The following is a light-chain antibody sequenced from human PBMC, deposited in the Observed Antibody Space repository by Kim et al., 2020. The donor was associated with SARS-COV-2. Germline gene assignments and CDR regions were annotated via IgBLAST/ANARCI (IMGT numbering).Light chain of an antibody. J-gene: IGLJ1*01. CDR3: NSRDSSDNHQV. Sequence: LGQTVRITYQGDSLRNYYASWYQQRPGQAPILVIYGKYNRPSGIPDRFSGSSSVNTASLTITGAQAEDEADYYCNSRDSSDNHQVFGTGTKVTVL. CDR2: GKY. CDR1: SLRNYY. V-gene: IGLV3-19*01.